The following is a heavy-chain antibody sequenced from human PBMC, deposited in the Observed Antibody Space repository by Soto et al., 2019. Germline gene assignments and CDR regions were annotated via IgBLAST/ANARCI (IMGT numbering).Heavy chain of an antibody. CDR2: TYYRSRWYS. CDR1: GGTVSSNSVA. V-gene: IGHV6-1*01. CDR3: ARSEEDSDYYYYGMDV. Sequence: PSQTLSLTCVGSGGTVSSNSVAWNCVRQSPSRGLEWLGRTYYRSRWYSDYAVSVRSRIDINADTSKNQVSLQLNSVTPEDTAVYYCARSEEDSDYYYYGMDVWGQGTPVTVSS. D-gene: IGHD2-15*01. J-gene: IGHJ6*01.